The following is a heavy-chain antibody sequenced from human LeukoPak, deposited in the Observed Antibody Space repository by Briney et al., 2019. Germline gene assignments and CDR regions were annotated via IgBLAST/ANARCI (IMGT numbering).Heavy chain of an antibody. Sequence: SQTLSLTCAVSGGSISSGGYYWSWIRQHPGKGLEWIGYIYYSGSTYYNPSLKSRVTISVDTSKNQFSLKLSSVTAADTAVYYCARDHRIVGAVDYWGRGTLVTVSS. J-gene: IGHJ4*02. V-gene: IGHV4-31*11. CDR1: GGSISSGGYY. CDR2: IYYSGST. CDR3: ARDHRIVGAVDY. D-gene: IGHD1-26*01.